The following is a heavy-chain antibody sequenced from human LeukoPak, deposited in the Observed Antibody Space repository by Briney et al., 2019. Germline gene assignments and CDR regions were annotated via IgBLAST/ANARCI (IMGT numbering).Heavy chain of an antibody. CDR1: GGSISSGGYY. CDR3: GAESERWLVRS. CDR2: IYNSGST. Sequence: PSETLSLTCTVSGGSISSGGYYWSWIRQPPGKGLEWIGYIYNSGSTNYNPSLKSRVTISIDTSKNQFSLKLSSVTAADTAVYYCGAESERWLVRSWGQGTLVTVSS. D-gene: IGHD6-19*01. J-gene: IGHJ4*02. V-gene: IGHV4-61*08.